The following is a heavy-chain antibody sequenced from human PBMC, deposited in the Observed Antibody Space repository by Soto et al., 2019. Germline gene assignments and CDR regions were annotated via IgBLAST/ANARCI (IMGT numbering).Heavy chain of an antibody. J-gene: IGHJ3*02. CDR3: ARDGAEGPMGGYEYPDAFDI. V-gene: IGHV3-48*02. CDR1: GFTFSSYS. Sequence: GGSLRLSCAASGFTFSSYSMNWVRQAPGKGLEWVSYISSSSSTIYYADSVKGRFTISRDNAKNSLYLQMNSLRDEDTAVYYCARDGAEGPMGGYEYPDAFDIWGQGTMVTVSS. D-gene: IGHD5-12*01. CDR2: ISSSSSTI.